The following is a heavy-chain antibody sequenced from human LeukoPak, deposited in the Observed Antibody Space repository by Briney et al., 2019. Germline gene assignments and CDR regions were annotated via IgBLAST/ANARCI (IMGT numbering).Heavy chain of an antibody. CDR2: IYYSGST. CDR1: GGSISSYY. V-gene: IGHV4-59*01. D-gene: IGHD1-7*01. Sequence: SETLSLTCTVSGGSISSYYWSWIRQPPGKGLEWIGYIYYSGSTNYNPSLKSRVTISVDTSKNQFSLKLNSVTAADTAVYYCARVGITVRYNWFDPGAREPWSPSPQ. J-gene: IGHJ5*02. CDR3: ARVGITVRYNWFDP.